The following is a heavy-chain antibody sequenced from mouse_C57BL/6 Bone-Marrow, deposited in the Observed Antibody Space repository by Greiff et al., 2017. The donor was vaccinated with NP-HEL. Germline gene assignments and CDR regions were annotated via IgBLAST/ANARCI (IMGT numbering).Heavy chain of an antibody. V-gene: IGHV1-81*01. D-gene: IGHD2-3*01. CDR3: ARGLLYYFDY. Sequence: VQRVESGAELARPGASVKLSCKASGYTFTSYGISWVKQRTGQGLEWIGEIYPRSGNTYYNEKFKGKATLTADKSSSTAYMELRSLTSEDSAVYFCARGLLYYFDYWGQGTTLTVSS. CDR1: GYTFTSYG. CDR2: IYPRSGNT. J-gene: IGHJ2*01.